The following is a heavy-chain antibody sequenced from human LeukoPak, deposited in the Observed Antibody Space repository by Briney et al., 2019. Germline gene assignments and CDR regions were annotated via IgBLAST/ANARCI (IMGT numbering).Heavy chain of an antibody. D-gene: IGHD1-1*01. CDR3: ARLSESRTIFYF. J-gene: IGHJ4*02. CDR2: IKQDGSAK. Sequence: GGSLRLSCAASGFTITYYWMSWVRQAPGKGLEWVANIKQDGSAKLYVDSAEGRFTVSRDNAKNSLYLQMNNLRAEDTAVYYCARLSESRTIFYFWGQGTLVTVSS. V-gene: IGHV3-7*01. CDR1: GFTITYYW.